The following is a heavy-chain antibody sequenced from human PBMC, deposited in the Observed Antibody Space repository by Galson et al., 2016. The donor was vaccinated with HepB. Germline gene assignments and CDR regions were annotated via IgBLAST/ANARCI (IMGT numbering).Heavy chain of an antibody. CDR1: GFTISSYW. V-gene: IGHV3-7*03. Sequence: SLRLSCAASGFTISSYWMNWVRQAPGKGLEWEANIEQDGSETYYVDSVKGRFTISRDNAKNSLYLQMNSLRAEDTAVYYCARDPGADSAWYYFDSWGQGTLVTVSS. CDR3: ARDPGADSAWYYFDS. J-gene: IGHJ4*02. D-gene: IGHD6-19*01. CDR2: IEQDGSET.